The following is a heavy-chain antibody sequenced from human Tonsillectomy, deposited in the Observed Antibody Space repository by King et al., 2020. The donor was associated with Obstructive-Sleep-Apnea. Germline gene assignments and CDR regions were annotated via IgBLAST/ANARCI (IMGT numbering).Heavy chain of an antibody. D-gene: IGHD2-21*01. Sequence: VQLVESGGGLVKPGGSLRLSCAASGFTFSSFSMNWVRQAPGKGLEWVSSISSSSSYIYYADSVKGRFTISRDNAKNSLYLQMNSLRAEDTAVYYCAGWGIVVVNRYGMDVWGQGTTVTVSS. CDR3: AGWGIVVVNRYGMDV. CDR2: ISSSSSYI. V-gene: IGHV3-21*01. CDR1: GFTFSSFS. J-gene: IGHJ6*02.